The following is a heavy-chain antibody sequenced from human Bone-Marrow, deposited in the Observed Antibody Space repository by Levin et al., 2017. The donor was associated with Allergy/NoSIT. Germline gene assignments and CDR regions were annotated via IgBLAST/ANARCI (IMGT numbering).Heavy chain of an antibody. Sequence: AGGSLRLSCAASTFTFSNFGINWVRQAPGKGLEWVSYISSSSSAKYYADSVRGRFTISRDNAKNLLYLQMNSLRDGDTAVYYCAGQFGGDSFDVWGQGTMVTVSA. CDR1: TFTFSNFG. D-gene: IGHD3-10*01. CDR3: AGQFGGDSFDV. V-gene: IGHV3-48*02. J-gene: IGHJ3*01. CDR2: ISSSSSAK.